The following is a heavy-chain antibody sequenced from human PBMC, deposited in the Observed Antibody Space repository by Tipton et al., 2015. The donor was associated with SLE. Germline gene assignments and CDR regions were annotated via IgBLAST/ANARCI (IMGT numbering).Heavy chain of an antibody. J-gene: IGHJ6*02. Sequence: AGLVKPSETLSLTCAVYGGSFSGYYWSWIRQPQGKGLEWIGEVNHSGRTNYNPSLKSRVTISVDTSKNQFSLKLSSVTAADTAVYYCARLREPYGMDVWGQGTTVTISS. V-gene: IGHV4-34*01. CDR2: VNHSGRT. D-gene: IGHD1-26*01. CDR3: ARLREPYGMDV. CDR1: GGSFSGYY.